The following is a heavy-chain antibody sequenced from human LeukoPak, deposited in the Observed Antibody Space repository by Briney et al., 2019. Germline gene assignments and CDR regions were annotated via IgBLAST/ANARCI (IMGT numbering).Heavy chain of an antibody. J-gene: IGHJ5*02. V-gene: IGHV1-18*01. D-gene: IGHD6-19*01. CDR2: ISAYNGDT. Sequence: ATVRVSCKASGGTFSSYAISWVRQAPGQGLEWMGWISAYNGDTKYAQNFQGRVTLTTYTSTTTAYLELRSLRSDDTAVYYCARDPSNTSGWKTWFDPWGQGTLVTVSS. CDR3: ARDPSNTSGWKTWFDP. CDR1: GGTFSSYA.